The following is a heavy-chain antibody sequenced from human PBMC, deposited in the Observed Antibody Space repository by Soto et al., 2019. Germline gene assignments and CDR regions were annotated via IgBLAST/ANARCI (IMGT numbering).Heavy chain of an antibody. CDR2: IYNGERT. J-gene: IGHJ4*02. V-gene: IGHV4-59*01. CDR3: AKTTGWPGFDY. Sequence: QVHLQEPGPGLVKPSETMSLTCTASGASIRNFYWNWVRQFPGKGLEWIGHIYNGERTNYNPSLKSRVTISVDTSKNQFSLKLSSGTVADTAVYYGAKTTGWPGFDYWGQGTLVAVSS. D-gene: IGHD6-19*01. CDR1: GASIRNFY.